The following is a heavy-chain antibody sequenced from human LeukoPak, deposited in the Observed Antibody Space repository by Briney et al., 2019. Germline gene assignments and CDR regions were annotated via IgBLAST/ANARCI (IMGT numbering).Heavy chain of an antibody. D-gene: IGHD1-26*01. J-gene: IGHJ6*02. V-gene: IGHV4-59*01. CDR3: ARGRSNYYGMDV. Sequence: PSETLSLTCSVSDGSINSYYWNWIRRPPGKGLEWIGYIYYNGNANYSPSLKSRVTMSVDTSKNLFSLKVSSVTAADTAVYYCARGRSNYYGMDVWGQGTTVTVSS. CDR1: DGSINSYY. CDR2: IYYNGNA.